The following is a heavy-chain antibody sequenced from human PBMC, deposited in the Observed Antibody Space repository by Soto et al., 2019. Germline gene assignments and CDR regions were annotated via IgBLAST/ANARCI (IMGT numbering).Heavy chain of an antibody. CDR2: ISYDGSNK. CDR1: GFTFSSYA. J-gene: IGHJ4*02. Sequence: GGSLRLSCAASGFTFSSYAMHWVRQAPGKGLEWVAVISYDGSNKYYADSVKGRFTISRDNSKNTLYLQMNSLRAEDTAVYYCARDAPPYDSSGYYVDPLFYWGQGTLVTVSS. D-gene: IGHD3-22*01. V-gene: IGHV3-30-3*01. CDR3: ARDAPPYDSSGYYVDPLFY.